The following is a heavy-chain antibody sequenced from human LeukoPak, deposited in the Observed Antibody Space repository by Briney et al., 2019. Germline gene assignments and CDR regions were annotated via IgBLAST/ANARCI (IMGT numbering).Heavy chain of an antibody. CDR3: ARDLGPSLGQTRGYSGYGLDY. CDR1: GFTFSSYA. J-gene: IGHJ4*02. Sequence: GRSLRLSCAASGFTFSSYAMHWVRQAPGKGLEWVAVISYDGSNKYYADSVKGRFTISRDNSKNTLYLQMNSLRAEDTAVYYCARDLGPSLGQTRGYSGYGLDYWGQGTLVTVSS. V-gene: IGHV3-30-3*01. D-gene: IGHD5-12*01. CDR2: ISYDGSNK.